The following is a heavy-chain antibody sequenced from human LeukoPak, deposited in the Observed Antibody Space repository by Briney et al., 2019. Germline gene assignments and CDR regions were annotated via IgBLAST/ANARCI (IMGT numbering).Heavy chain of an antibody. CDR2: IFYGGST. CDR3: ARGRWFDL. CDR1: GGSISSSSYF. J-gene: IGHJ5*02. Sequence: PSETLSLTCTVSGGSISSSSYFWGWIRQPPGKGLEWIGSIFYGGSTYYNPSLKSRVTISVDTSKNQFSLNLNSVTAADTAVYYCARGRWFDLWGQGTLVTASS. V-gene: IGHV4-39*07.